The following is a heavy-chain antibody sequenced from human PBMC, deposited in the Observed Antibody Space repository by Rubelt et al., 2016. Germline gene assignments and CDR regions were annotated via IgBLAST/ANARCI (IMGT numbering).Heavy chain of an antibody. Sequence: QGLEWMGWISAYNGNTNYAQKLQGRVTMTTDTSTSTAYMELRSLRSDDTAVYYCARVSRRQNYYYGTDVWGQGTTVTVSS. J-gene: IGHJ6*02. CDR2: ISAYNGNT. V-gene: IGHV1-18*01. CDR3: ARVSRRQNYYYGTDV.